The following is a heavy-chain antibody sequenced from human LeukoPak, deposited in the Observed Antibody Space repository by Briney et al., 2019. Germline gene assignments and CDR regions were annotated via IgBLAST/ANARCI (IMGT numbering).Heavy chain of an antibody. D-gene: IGHD1-26*01. V-gene: IGHV3-15*01. CDR1: GLNFNNAW. Sequence: PGGSLRLSCSTSGLNFNNAWMSWVRQAPGKGLKWIGRIKSYTGGGTIDYAAPVKDRFIISRDDSKNTLYLEINRLRTEDTAIYYCLTDPGAWAPIWGQGTMVTVSS. CDR2: IKSYTGGGTI. CDR3: LTDPGAWAPI. J-gene: IGHJ3*02.